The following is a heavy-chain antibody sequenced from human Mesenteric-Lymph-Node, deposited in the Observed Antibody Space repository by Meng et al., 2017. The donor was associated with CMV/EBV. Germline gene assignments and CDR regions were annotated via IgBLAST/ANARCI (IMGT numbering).Heavy chain of an antibody. J-gene: IGHJ6*02. CDR1: GGSVSSYSHY. V-gene: IGHV4-61*01. CDR2: IYYSGNT. Sequence: SETLSLTCTVSGGSVSSYSHYWSWIRQPPGKGLEWIGYIYYSGNTNYNPSLRDRLTISLDTSKNQFSLKLRSVTAADAAVYYCASTSTNSWNSPMDVWGQGTTVTVSS. D-gene: IGHD1-7*01. CDR3: ASTSTNSWNSPMDV.